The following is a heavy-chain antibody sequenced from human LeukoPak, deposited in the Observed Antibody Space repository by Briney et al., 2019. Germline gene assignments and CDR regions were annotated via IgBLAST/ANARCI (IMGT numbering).Heavy chain of an antibody. Sequence: PSETLSLTCTVSGGSISIYYWNWLRQAPGKGLEWIGSIYHSGNTIYNPSLNSRVTISEDTSKNQFSLTLASVTSADTAIYYCTRDRELGFWGQGTLVTVSS. CDR1: GGSISIYY. D-gene: IGHD1-26*01. CDR3: TRDRELGF. V-gene: IGHV4-59*12. CDR2: IYHSGNT. J-gene: IGHJ4*02.